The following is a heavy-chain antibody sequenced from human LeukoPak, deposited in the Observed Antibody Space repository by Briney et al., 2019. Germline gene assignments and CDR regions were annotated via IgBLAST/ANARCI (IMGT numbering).Heavy chain of an antibody. CDR3: ARGTHYYASSGYDY. CDR2: INWIGGRT. J-gene: IGHJ4*02. V-gene: IGHV3-20*04. CDR1: VLTLDDYG. Sequence: GGALRLSCAASVLTLDDYGMSGVGQAPGKGREWVDGINWIGGRTGYAHSVKGRFTISRDNAKNSLYLQMNSLGAEDTALYYCARGTHYYASSGYDYWGQGTMVTVSS. D-gene: IGHD3-22*01.